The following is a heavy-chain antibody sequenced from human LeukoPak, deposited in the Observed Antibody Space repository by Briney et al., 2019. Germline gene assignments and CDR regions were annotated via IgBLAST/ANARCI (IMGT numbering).Heavy chain of an antibody. J-gene: IGHJ5*02. V-gene: IGHV3-74*01. CDR1: GFTFSTYW. CDR3: ARDLYNGFDP. Sequence: GGSLRLSCAASGFTFSTYWMHWVRQVPGKGLVWVSRINSDESSTSYADSVKGRFTISRDNAKNTLYLQMNSLGAEDTGVYYCARDLYNGFDPWGQGTLVTVSS. CDR2: INSDESST.